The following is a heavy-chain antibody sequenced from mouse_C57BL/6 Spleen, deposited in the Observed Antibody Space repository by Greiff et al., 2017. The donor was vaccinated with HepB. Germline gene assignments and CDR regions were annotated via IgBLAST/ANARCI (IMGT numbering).Heavy chain of an antibody. Sequence: VQRVESGPELVKPGASVKLSCKASGYTFTSYDINWVKQRPGQGLEWIGWIYPRDGSTKYNEKFKGKATLTVDTSSSTAYMELHSLTSEDSAVYFCARWEAGTGVDYWGQGTTLTVSS. CDR3: ARWEAGTGVDY. D-gene: IGHD4-1*01. CDR2: IYPRDGST. V-gene: IGHV1-85*01. CDR1: GYTFTSYD. J-gene: IGHJ2*01.